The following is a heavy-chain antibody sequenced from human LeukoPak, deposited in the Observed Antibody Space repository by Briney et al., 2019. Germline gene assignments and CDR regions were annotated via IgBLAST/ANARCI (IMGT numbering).Heavy chain of an antibody. CDR3: AKDLRFLEWLPVYYYYYVMDV. CDR2: ISGSGGST. D-gene: IGHD3-3*01. V-gene: IGHV3-23*01. CDR1: GFTFSSYA. Sequence: GGPLRLSCAASGFTFSSYAMSWVRQAPGKGLEWVSAISGSGGSTYYADSVKGRFTISRDNSKNTLYLQMNSLRAEDTAVYYCAKDLRFLEWLPVYYYYYVMDVWGQGTTVTVSS. J-gene: IGHJ6*02.